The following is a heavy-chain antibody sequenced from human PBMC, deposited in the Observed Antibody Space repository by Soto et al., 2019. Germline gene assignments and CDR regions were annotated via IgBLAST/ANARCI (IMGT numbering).Heavy chain of an antibody. V-gene: IGHV4-31*03. CDR2: IYYSGST. CDR1: GGSISSGGYY. Sequence: QVQLQESGPGLVKPSQTLSLSCTVSGGSISSGGYYWSWIRQHPGKGLEWIGYIYYSGSTYYNPSLKSRVTISVDTSKNQFSLKLSSVTAADTAVYYCASSRKTRKGRGDYFDYWGQGTLVTVSS. CDR3: ASSRKTRKGRGDYFDY. J-gene: IGHJ4*02. D-gene: IGHD3-16*01.